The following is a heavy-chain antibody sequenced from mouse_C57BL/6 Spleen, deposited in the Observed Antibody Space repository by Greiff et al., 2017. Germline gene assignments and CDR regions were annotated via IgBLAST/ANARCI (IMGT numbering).Heavy chain of an antibody. Sequence: EVQLVESGPELVKPGASVKIPCKASGYTFTDYNMDWVKQSHGKSLEWIGDINPNNGGTIYNQKFKGKATLTVDKSSSTAYMELRSLTSEDTAVYYCARGGYDAWYFDVWGTGTTVTVSS. J-gene: IGHJ1*03. CDR3: ARGGYDAWYFDV. V-gene: IGHV1-18*01. CDR1: GYTFTDYN. CDR2: INPNNGGT. D-gene: IGHD2-2*01.